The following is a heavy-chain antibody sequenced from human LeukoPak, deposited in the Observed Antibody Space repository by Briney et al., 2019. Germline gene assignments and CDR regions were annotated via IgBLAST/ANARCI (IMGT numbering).Heavy chain of an antibody. J-gene: IGHJ4*02. Sequence: YMXWVRQAPGQGLEWMXRINPNSGGANYAQNFQGRVTMTRDTPISTAYMELGRLKSDDTAVYYCARDRVVCSSSMSCLFDYWGQGTLVTVSS. D-gene: IGHD2-2*01. CDR1: Y. CDR3: ARDRVVCSSSMSCLFDY. V-gene: IGHV1-2*06. CDR2: INPNSGGA.